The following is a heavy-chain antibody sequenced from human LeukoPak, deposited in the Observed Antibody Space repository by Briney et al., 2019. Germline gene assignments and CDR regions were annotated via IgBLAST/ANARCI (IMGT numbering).Heavy chain of an antibody. CDR2: IRDKGYGHAT. V-gene: IGHV3-73*01. CDR1: GFSLNNAW. CDR3: TTPNEGNWFDP. Sequence: GGSLRLSCAVSGFSLNNAWMSWVRQASGKGLEWVGRIRDKGYGHATAYAASVKGRFTLSRDDSRNTAYLQMDSLKTEDTALYYCTTPNEGNWFDPWGQGTLVTVSS. D-gene: IGHD2-8*01. J-gene: IGHJ5*02.